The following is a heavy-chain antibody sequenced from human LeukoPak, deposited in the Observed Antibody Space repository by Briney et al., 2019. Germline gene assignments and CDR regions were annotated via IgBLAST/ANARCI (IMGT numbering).Heavy chain of an antibody. Sequence: SETLSLTCAVYGGSFSGYYWSRLRQPPGKGLEWIGEINHSGSANYNPSLKSRVTISVDTSKNQFSLKLSSVTAADTAVYYCARASMVRGRNWFDPWGQGTLVTVSS. CDR3: ARASMVRGRNWFDP. CDR2: INHSGSA. V-gene: IGHV4-34*01. CDR1: GGSFSGYY. D-gene: IGHD3-10*01. J-gene: IGHJ5*02.